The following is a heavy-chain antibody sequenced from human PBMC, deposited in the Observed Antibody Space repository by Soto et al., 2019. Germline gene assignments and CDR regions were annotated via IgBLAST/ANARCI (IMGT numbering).Heavy chain of an antibody. CDR3: AKDESAAEGRWSPDY. CDR1: GFTFDDYT. D-gene: IGHD6-13*01. Sequence: EVQLVESGGVVVQPGGSLRLSCAASGFTFDDYTMHWVRQAPGKGLEWVSLISWDGGSTYYADSVKGRFTITRDNSKNSLYLPKNSLRTEDTALYYCAKDESAAEGRWSPDYWGQGTLVTVSS. V-gene: IGHV3-43*01. J-gene: IGHJ4*02. CDR2: ISWDGGST.